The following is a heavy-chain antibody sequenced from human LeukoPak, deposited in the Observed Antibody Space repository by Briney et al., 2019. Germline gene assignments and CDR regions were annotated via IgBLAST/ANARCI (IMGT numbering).Heavy chain of an antibody. Sequence: SETLSLTCAVSGDSITRGGYSWSWIRQPPGKGLEWIGYIYHGGSAYYNPSLKGRLTISVDTSNNQFSLRLSSVTAADTAVYYCARVLTGYLRKWFDPWGQGTLVTVSS. V-gene: IGHV4-30-2*01. D-gene: IGHD3-9*01. J-gene: IGHJ5*02. CDR1: GDSITRGGYS. CDR3: ARVLTGYLRKWFDP. CDR2: IYHGGSA.